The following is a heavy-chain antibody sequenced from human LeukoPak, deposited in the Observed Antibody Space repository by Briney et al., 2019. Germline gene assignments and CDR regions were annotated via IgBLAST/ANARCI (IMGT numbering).Heavy chain of an antibody. J-gene: IGHJ5*02. D-gene: IGHD2-2*02. CDR2: INHSGST. Sequence: SETLSLTCAVYGGSFSGYYWSWIRQPPGKALEWIGEINHSGSTNYNPSLKSRVTISVDTSKNQFSLKLSSVTAADTAVYYCARSWRRCTSCYIWFDPWGQGTLVTVSS. CDR1: GGSFSGYY. CDR3: ARSWRRCTSCYIWFDP. V-gene: IGHV4-34*01.